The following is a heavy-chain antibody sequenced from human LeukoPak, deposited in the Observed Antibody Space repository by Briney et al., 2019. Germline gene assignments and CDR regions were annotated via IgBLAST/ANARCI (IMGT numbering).Heavy chain of an antibody. Sequence: PGGSLRLSCTAFGFTFSSYSINWVRQAPGKGLEWVSSISSSSRYTYYADSVKGRFTISRDNGKNSLYLQMNSLRAEDTAVYYCARDDPVVIFDYWGQGTLVTVSS. CDR2: ISSSSRYT. CDR1: GFTFSSYS. CDR3: ARDDPVVIFDY. V-gene: IGHV3-21*01. D-gene: IGHD4-23*01. J-gene: IGHJ4*02.